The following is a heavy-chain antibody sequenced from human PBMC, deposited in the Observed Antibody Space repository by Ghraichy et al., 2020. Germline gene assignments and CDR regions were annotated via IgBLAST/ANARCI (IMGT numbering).Heavy chain of an antibody. Sequence: GSLSLTCTVSGGSISSYYWNWIRQPPGKGLEWIGYIYYSGSTNYNSSLKSRVTISVDPSKNQFSLKLSSVTAADTAVYYCARDVVPSATKYGLDVWGQGTTVTVSS. CDR2: IYYSGST. CDR3: ARDVVPSATKYGLDV. D-gene: IGHD2-2*01. CDR1: GGSISSYY. J-gene: IGHJ6*02. V-gene: IGHV4-59*01.